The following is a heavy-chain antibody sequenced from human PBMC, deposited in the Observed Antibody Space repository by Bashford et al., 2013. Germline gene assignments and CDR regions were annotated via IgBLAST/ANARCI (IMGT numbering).Heavy chain of an antibody. V-gene: IGHV3-7*01. J-gene: IGHJ4*02. Sequence: WVRQAPGRGWMGGQXKARWRLRNTMWTLXRARFTISRDNAKNSLYLQMNSLRAEDTAVYYCARDVSSGWAFDYWGQGTQVTVSS. D-gene: IGHD6-19*01. CDR3: ARDVSSGWAFDY. CDR2: KARWRLR.